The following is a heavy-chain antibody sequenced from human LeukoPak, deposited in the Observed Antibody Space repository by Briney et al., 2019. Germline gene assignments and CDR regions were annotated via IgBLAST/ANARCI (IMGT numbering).Heavy chain of an antibody. Sequence: PSETLSLTCTVSGGSISSSSYSWGWIRQPPGKGLEWIGSMYYSGSTYYNPSLKSRVTISVDTSKNQFSLKLSSVTAADTAVYYCASQRGNGYWPRNYYYYMDVWGKGTTVTVSS. V-gene: IGHV4-39*07. CDR2: MYYSGST. J-gene: IGHJ6*03. CDR3: ASQRGNGYWPRNYYYYMDV. D-gene: IGHD2-15*01. CDR1: GGSISSSSYS.